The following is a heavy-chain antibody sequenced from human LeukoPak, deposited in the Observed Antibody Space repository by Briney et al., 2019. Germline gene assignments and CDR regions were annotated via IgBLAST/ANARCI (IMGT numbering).Heavy chain of an antibody. CDR3: AKGKGGTSFNYCFDY. CDR1: GFGFDAYA. D-gene: IGHD2/OR15-2a*01. Sequence: GASLRLSCAASGFGFDAYAMIWVRQAPGKGLEWVSLIHNDAATTYYADSVRGRFTVSRDNSKNTLYLEMNSLRAEDTAVYYCAKGKGGTSFNYCFDYWGQGAPVSVSS. J-gene: IGHJ4*02. V-gene: IGHV3-23*03. CDR2: IHNDAATT.